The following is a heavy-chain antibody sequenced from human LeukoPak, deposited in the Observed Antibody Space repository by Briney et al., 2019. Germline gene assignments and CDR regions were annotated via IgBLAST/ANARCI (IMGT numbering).Heavy chain of an antibody. J-gene: IGHJ4*02. Sequence: SEALSLTCTVPGGSISSSSYYWGWIRQPPGKGLEWIGSIYYSGSTYYNPSLKSRVTISVDTSKNQFSLKLSSVTAADTAVYYCARQGILTGYYLVDYWGQGTLVTVSS. V-gene: IGHV4-39*01. CDR1: GGSISSSSYY. CDR2: IYYSGST. CDR3: ARQGILTGYYLVDY. D-gene: IGHD3-9*01.